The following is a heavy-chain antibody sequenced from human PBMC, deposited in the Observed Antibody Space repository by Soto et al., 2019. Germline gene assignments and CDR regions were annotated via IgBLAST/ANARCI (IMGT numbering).Heavy chain of an antibody. CDR3: ARHTGYSSSWYFDY. J-gene: IGHJ4*02. D-gene: IGHD6-13*01. V-gene: IGHV4-59*08. Sequence: SETLSLTCTVSGGSISSYYWSWIRQPPGKGLEWIRYIYYSGSTNYNPSLKSRVTISVDTSKNQFSLKLSSVTAADTAVYYCARHTGYSSSWYFDYWGQGTLVTVSS. CDR2: IYYSGST. CDR1: GGSISSYY.